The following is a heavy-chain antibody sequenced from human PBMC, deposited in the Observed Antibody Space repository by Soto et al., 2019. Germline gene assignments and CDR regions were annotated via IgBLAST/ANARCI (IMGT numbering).Heavy chain of an antibody. CDR2: INHSGST. Sequence: SETLSLPCAVYGGTFSGYYWSWIRQPPGKGLEWIGEINHSGSTNYNPSLKSRVTISVDTSKNQFSLKLSSVTAADTAVYYCARARGYSYVQLYYYVSSGSKGPLWFYYRGQGTLVTVSS. CDR3: ARARGYSYVQLYYYVSSGSKGPLWFYY. J-gene: IGHJ4*02. V-gene: IGHV4-34*01. CDR1: GGTFSGYY. D-gene: IGHD3-22*01.